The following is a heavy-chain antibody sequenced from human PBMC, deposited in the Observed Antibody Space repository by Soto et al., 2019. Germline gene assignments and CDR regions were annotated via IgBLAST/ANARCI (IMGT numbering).Heavy chain of an antibody. CDR3: ARGTIFGVAESNWFDP. CDR1: GGSISSYY. D-gene: IGHD3-3*01. Sequence: SETLSLTCTVSGGSISSYYWSWIRQPPGKGLEWIGYIYYSGSTNYNPSLKSRVTISVDTSKNQFSLKLSSVTAADTAVYYCARGTIFGVAESNWFDPWGQGTLVTVSS. CDR2: IYYSGST. V-gene: IGHV4-59*01. J-gene: IGHJ5*02.